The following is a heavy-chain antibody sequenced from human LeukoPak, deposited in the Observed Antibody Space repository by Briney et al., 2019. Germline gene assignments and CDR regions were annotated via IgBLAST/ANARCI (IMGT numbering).Heavy chain of an antibody. CDR1: GGSISSSNW. V-gene: IGHV4-4*02. J-gene: IGHJ3*02. CDR2: IYHSGST. Sequence: PSETLSLTCAVSGGSISSSNWWSWIRQPPGKGLEWIGEIYHSGSTNYNPSLKSRVTISVDTSKNQFSLKLSSVTAADTAVYYCARVPPYDYVWGSYRSGAFDIWGQGTMVTVSS. D-gene: IGHD3-16*02. CDR3: ARVPPYDYVWGSYRSGAFDI.